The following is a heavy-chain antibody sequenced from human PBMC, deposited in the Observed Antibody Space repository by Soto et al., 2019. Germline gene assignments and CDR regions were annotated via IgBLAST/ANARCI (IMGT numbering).Heavy chain of an antibody. V-gene: IGHV3-13*05. CDR1: GFTFSTYD. Sequence: GGSLRLSCAASGFTFSTYDMHWVRQVPGKGLEWVSAIGSAHDPYYLGSVKGRFSISRENAKSSLYLQMNSLTTGDTAVYYCARAYLGRLPRRADYYYALDVWGQGTTVTVSS. CDR2: IGSAHDP. J-gene: IGHJ6*02. CDR3: ARAYLGRLPRRADYYYALDV. D-gene: IGHD1-26*01.